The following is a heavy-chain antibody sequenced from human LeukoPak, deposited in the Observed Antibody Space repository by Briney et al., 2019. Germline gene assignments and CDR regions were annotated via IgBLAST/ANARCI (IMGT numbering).Heavy chain of an antibody. J-gene: IGHJ5*02. V-gene: IGHV1-2*02. Sequence: ASVKVSCKASGYTFTGYYMHWVRQAPGQGLEWMGWINPNSGGTNYARKFQGRVTMTRDTSISTAYMELSRLRSDNTAVYYCARGLQTYYYDSSGLNWFDPWGQGTLVTVSS. CDR1: GYTFTGYY. CDR2: INPNSGGT. CDR3: ARGLQTYYYDSSGLNWFDP. D-gene: IGHD3-22*01.